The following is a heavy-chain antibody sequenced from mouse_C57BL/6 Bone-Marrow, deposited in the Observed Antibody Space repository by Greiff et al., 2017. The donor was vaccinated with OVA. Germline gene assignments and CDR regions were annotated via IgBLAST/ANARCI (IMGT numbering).Heavy chain of an antibody. CDR2: ISSGSSTI. J-gene: IGHJ4*01. CDR3: ARPYYGSSLYYAMDY. D-gene: IGHD1-1*01. V-gene: IGHV5-17*01. CDR1: GFTFSDYG. Sequence: EVKLMESGGGLVKPGGSLKLSCAASGFTFSDYGMHWVRQAPEKGLEWVAYISSGSSTIYYADTVKGRFTISRDNAKNTLFLQMTSLRSEDTAMYYCARPYYGSSLYYAMDYWGQGTSVTVSS.